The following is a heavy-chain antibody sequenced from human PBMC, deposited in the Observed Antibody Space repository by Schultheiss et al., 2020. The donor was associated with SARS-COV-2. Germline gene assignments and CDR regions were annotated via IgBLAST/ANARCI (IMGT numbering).Heavy chain of an antibody. D-gene: IGHD3-3*01. CDR3: ARAGYDFWSGYYTGWFDP. Sequence: ASVKVSCKASGYTFTSYYINWVRQATGQGLEWMGWMNPNSGNTGYAQKFQGRVTMTRDTSISTAYMELSRLRSDDTAVYYCARAGYDFWSGYYTGWFDPWGQGTLVTVSS. CDR1: GYTFTSYY. V-gene: IGHV1-8*01. CDR2: MNPNSGNT. J-gene: IGHJ5*02.